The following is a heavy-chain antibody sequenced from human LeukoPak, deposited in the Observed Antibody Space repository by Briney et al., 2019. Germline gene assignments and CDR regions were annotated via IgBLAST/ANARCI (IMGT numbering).Heavy chain of an antibody. D-gene: IGHD3-10*02. Sequence: GGSLRLSCAASGFTFSSYEMNWVRQAPGKGLEWVSYNSSNGSTIYYADSVKGRFTISRDNAKNSLYLQMNSLRAEDTAVYYCAELGITMIGGVWGKGTTVTISS. CDR2: NSSNGSTI. CDR3: AELGITMIGGV. CDR1: GFTFSSYE. J-gene: IGHJ6*04. V-gene: IGHV3-48*03.